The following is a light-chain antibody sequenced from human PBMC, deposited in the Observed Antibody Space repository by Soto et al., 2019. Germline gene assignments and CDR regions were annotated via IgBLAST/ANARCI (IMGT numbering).Light chain of an antibody. CDR1: QSISSSF. Sequence: EIVLTQSPGILSLSPGERASLSCGASQSISSSFLAWYQHKPGQAPRILIYRASTRATGVSDRFSGSGSGTDFTLTITRLAPEDFAVYYCQQYGSSLPWTFGQGTKVDIK. CDR2: RAS. J-gene: IGKJ1*01. CDR3: QQYGSSLPWT. V-gene: IGKV3-20*01.